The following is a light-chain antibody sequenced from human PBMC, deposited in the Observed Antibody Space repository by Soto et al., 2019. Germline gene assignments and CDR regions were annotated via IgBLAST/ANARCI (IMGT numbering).Light chain of an antibody. V-gene: IGKV1-12*01. J-gene: IGKJ4*01. CDR3: LQANSFPLT. CDR2: AAS. CDR1: QGIGSW. Sequence: DILMTQSPSSVSASAGDRVTITCRASQGIGSWLAWYQQKPGKAPKLLIYAASSLQSGVPSRFSGSGSGTDFTLTIISLQPEDFAAYYWLQANSFPLTVGGGTKVDIK.